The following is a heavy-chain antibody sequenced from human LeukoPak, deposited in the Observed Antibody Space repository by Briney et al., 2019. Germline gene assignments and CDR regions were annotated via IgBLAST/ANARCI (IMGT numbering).Heavy chain of an antibody. CDR3: AGETNCGGVCSSGRAFDI. J-gene: IGHJ3*02. V-gene: IGHV4-4*07. CDR1: GVSISSYY. D-gene: IGHD2-21*02. CDR2: IYSSGST. Sequence: TSETLSLTCTVSGVSISSYYWSSVRQPPGKGLEWIGRIYSSGSTNYTPSLKRRVTISLDTSTNQLSLQLNSLTAADTPAYYCAGETNCGGVCSSGRAFDIWGQGTLVTASS.